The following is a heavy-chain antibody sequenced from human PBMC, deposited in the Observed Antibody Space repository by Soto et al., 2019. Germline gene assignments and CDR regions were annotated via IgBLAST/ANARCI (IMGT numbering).Heavy chain of an antibody. D-gene: IGHD6-19*01. CDR2: INHSGST. CDR3: ASLQWPVDY. Sequence: SETLSLTCTVSGGSISSSSYYWGWIRQPPGKGLEWIGEINHSGSTNYNPSLKSRVTISVDTSKNQFSLKLSSVTAADTAVYYCASLQWPVDYWGQGTLVTVSS. J-gene: IGHJ4*02. V-gene: IGHV4-39*07. CDR1: GGSISSSSYY.